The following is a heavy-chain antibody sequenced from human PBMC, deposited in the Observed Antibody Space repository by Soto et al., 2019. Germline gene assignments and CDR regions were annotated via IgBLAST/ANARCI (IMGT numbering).Heavy chain of an antibody. D-gene: IGHD3-22*01. V-gene: IGHV1-69*12. CDR2: IIPIFGTA. CDR1: GGTFSSYA. CDR3: ASEIEDSSGQMAIDY. J-gene: IGHJ4*02. Sequence: QVQLVQSGAEVKKPGSSVKVSCKASGGTFSSYAISWVRQAPGQGLEWMGGIIPIFGTANYAQKFQGRVTITAGESTSTGYMELSNLRFEDTAGDYCASEIEDSSGQMAIDYWGQGTLVTVSS.